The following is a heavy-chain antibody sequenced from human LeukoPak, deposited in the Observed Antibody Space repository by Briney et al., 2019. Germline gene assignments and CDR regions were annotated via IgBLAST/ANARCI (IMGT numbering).Heavy chain of an antibody. CDR2: INHSGST. CDR3: AWGRLVGYYYYGMDV. J-gene: IGHJ6*02. V-gene: IGHV4-34*01. CDR1: GGSFIGYY. Sequence: SETLSLTCAVYGGSFIGYYWSWIRQPPGKGLEWIGEINHSGSTNYNPSLKSRVTISVDTSKNQFSLKLSSVTAADTAVYYCAWGRLVGYYYYGMDVWGQGTTVTVSS.